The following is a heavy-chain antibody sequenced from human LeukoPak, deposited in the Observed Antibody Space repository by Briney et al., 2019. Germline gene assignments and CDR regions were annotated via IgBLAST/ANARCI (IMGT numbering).Heavy chain of an antibody. Sequence: SETLSLTCTVSGGSISSYYWSWIRQPPGKGLEWIGYIYYSGSTNYNPSLKSRVTISVDTSKNQFSLKLSSVTAADTAVYYCARAAYSSSSTYWFDPWGQGTLVTVSS. D-gene: IGHD6-13*01. CDR2: IYYSGST. J-gene: IGHJ5*02. V-gene: IGHV4-59*08. CDR1: GGSISSYY. CDR3: ARAAYSSSSTYWFDP.